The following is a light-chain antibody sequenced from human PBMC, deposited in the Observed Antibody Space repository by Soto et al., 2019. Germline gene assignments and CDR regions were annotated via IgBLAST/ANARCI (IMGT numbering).Light chain of an antibody. J-gene: IGKJ1*01. CDR1: QSVGNN. CDR3: QQYNNWPPWT. CDR2: AAS. Sequence: EIVLTQSPAALSVSPGERVTLSCRASQSVGNNLAWYQQRPGQGPRLLIYAASDRATDIPVRFSGSGSGTEFTLNISSLQSEDFGVYYCQQYNNWPPWTFGRGTRWIS. V-gene: IGKV3-15*01.